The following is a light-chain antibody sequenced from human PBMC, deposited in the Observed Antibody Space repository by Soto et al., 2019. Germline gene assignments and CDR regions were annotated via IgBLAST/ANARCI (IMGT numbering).Light chain of an antibody. Sequence: QSVLTQPASVSGSPGQSITISCTGSSSDVGGHDYVSWYLQHPGKAPKLLIYEAFNRPSGVSDRFSGSKSGSTASLTISGLQAEDEGDYYCSSYTTSTTPGVLFGGGTKLTVL. V-gene: IGLV2-14*01. CDR1: SSDVGGHDY. CDR2: EAF. J-gene: IGLJ2*01. CDR3: SSYTTSTTPGVL.